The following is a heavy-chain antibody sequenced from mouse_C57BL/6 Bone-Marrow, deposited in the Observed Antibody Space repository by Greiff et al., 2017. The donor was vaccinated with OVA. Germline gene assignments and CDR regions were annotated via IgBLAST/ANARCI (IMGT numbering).Heavy chain of an antibody. CDR1: GYTFTSYW. CDR3: AREFYSTWYFDV. D-gene: IGHD2-5*01. Sequence: QVQLQQPGAELVRPGTSVKLSCKASGYTFTSYWMHWVKQRPGQGLEWIGVIDPSDSYTNYNQKFKGKATLTVDTSSSTAYMQLSSLTSEDSAVYYCAREFYSTWYFDVWGTGTTVTVSS. V-gene: IGHV1-59*01. J-gene: IGHJ1*03. CDR2: IDPSDSYT.